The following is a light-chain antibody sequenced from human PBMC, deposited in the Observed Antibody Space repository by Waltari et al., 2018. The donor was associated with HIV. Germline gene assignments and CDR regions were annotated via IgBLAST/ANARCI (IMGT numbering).Light chain of an antibody. V-gene: IGLV2-14*01. Sequence: QSALTQPASVSGSPGQSITISCTGTSSDVGGYNYVSWYQQYAGKAPKLMIYDVSNPPSGVSNRCSGSKSGNTASLTISGLQAEDEADYYCSSYTSSSTLVFGGGTKLTVL. CDR2: DVS. CDR3: SSYTSSSTLV. J-gene: IGLJ2*01. CDR1: SSDVGGYNY.